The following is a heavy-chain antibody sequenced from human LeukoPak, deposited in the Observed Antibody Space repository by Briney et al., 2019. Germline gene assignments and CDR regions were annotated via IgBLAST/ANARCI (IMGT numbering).Heavy chain of an antibody. CDR1: GGSISSGDYY. D-gene: IGHD4-17*01. V-gene: IGHV4-31*03. Sequence: SETLSLTCTVSGGSISSGDYYWSWLRQHPGTGLEWIGYIHYSGSTHYNPSLKSRAIISVDTSKNQFSLKLRSVAAADTAVYYCARSRAGFTVIYFDYWGQGTLVTVSS. CDR3: ARSRAGFTVIYFDY. J-gene: IGHJ4*02. CDR2: IHYSGST.